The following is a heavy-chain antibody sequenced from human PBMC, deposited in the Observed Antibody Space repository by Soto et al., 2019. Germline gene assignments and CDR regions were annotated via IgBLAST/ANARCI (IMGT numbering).Heavy chain of an antibody. J-gene: IGHJ4*02. V-gene: IGHV2-5*02. D-gene: IGHD3-3*01. CDR1: GFSLSTSGVG. Sequence: SGPTLVNPTQTLTLTCTFSGFSLSTSGVGVGWIRQPPGKALEWLALIYWDDDKRYSPSLKSRLTITKDTSKNQVVLTMTNMDPVDTATYSCPRSNVLRFLEWLFYFDYWGQGTLVTVSS. CDR3: PRSNVLRFLEWLFYFDY. CDR2: IYWDDDK.